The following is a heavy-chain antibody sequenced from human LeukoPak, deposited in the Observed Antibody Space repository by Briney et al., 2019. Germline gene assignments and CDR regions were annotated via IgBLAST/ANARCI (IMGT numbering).Heavy chain of an antibody. V-gene: IGHV3-23*01. CDR3: AKDLGTYCICGSCYLHWFVP. D-gene: IGHD2-15*01. Sequence: PGGSLRLSCAASGFIFSSYAMTWVRQAPGKGPEWVSVVSGSGDNTYYADSVKGRFTISRDNSKNTLYLQIHSLRAEDTAVYYCAKDLGTYCICGSCYLHWFVPWGQGTLITVSS. CDR2: VSGSGDNT. CDR1: GFIFSSYA. J-gene: IGHJ5*02.